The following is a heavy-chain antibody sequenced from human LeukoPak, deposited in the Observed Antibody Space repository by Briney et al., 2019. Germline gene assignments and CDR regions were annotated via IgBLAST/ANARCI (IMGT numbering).Heavy chain of an antibody. D-gene: IGHD3-3*01. Sequence: ASVKVSCKASGYTLTSYDINWVRQATGQGLEWMGWMNPNSGNTGYAQKFQGRVTMTRNTSISTAYMELSSLRSEDTAVYYCARTPGGRFLEWLLSPYYYYMDVWGKGTTVTVSS. CDR1: GYTLTSYD. CDR3: ARTPGGRFLEWLLSPYYYYMDV. J-gene: IGHJ6*03. CDR2: MNPNSGNT. V-gene: IGHV1-8*01.